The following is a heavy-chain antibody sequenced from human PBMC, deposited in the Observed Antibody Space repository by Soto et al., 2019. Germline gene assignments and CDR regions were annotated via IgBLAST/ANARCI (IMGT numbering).Heavy chain of an antibody. J-gene: IGHJ3*01. CDR2: VSYSGRT. V-gene: IGHV4-59*03. CDR1: GGSINNYY. D-gene: IGHD4-17*01. CDR3: ARLQYTVVTAIYV. Sequence: SETLSLTCTVSGGSINNYYWNWIRQPPGKGLEWIGYVSYSGRTNYNPSLKSRVNMLVDKSKNQFSLNLTSVTAADTAVYYCARLQYTVVTAIYVWGQGTMVT.